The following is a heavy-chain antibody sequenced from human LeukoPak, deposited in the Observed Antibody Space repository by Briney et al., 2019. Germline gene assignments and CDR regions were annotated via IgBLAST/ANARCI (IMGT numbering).Heavy chain of an antibody. CDR2: IKSKTDGGTT. CDR3: AKDGRGGYSYGFYFDY. CDR1: GFTFSSYW. Sequence: GGSLRLSCAASGFTFSSYWMSWVRQAPGKGLEWVGRIKSKTDGGTTDYAAPVKGRFTISRDNSKNTLYLQMNSLRAEDTALYYCAKDGRGGYSYGFYFDYWGQGILVTVSS. V-gene: IGHV3-15*01. J-gene: IGHJ4*02. D-gene: IGHD5-18*01.